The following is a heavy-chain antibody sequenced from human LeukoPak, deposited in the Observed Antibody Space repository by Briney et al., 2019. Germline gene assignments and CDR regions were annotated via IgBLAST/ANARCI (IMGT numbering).Heavy chain of an antibody. CDR2: IFNSGTV. V-gene: IGHV4-4*08. CDR1: GDSLSTYY. Sequence: PSETLSLTCTVSGDSLSTYYWSWIRQSPTKGLEWIGYIFNSGTVSYNPSLKRRVTISAHTAKNQFSLRLTSVTAADTAIYYCAREWGISGRFDPWGQGTLVTVSS. CDR3: AREWGISGRFDP. J-gene: IGHJ5*02. D-gene: IGHD1-14*01.